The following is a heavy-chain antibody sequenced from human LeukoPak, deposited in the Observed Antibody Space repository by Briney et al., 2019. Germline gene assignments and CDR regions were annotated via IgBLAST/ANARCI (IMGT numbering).Heavy chain of an antibody. CDR2: IWFGGSDK. V-gene: IGHV3-30*02. J-gene: IGHJ4*02. Sequence: PGGSLRLSCAASGFTFSSYGMHWVRQTPGKGLEWVAVIWFGGSDKYYADSVKGRFTISRDNSKDTLYLQMNSLKAEDTAVYYCAKDRTTVTTFLDYWGQGTLVTVSS. CDR3: AKDRTTVTTFLDY. CDR1: GFTFSSYG. D-gene: IGHD4-17*01.